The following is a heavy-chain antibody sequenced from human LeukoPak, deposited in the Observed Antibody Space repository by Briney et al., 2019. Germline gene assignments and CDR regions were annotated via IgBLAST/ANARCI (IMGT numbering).Heavy chain of an antibody. J-gene: IGHJ4*02. CDR3: VRDGIRDIPGIITIRYDY. CDR1: AFTFSVYW. V-gene: IGHV3-7*05. D-gene: IGHD3-10*01. CDR2: IKEDGSGK. Sequence: GGSLRLSCSASAFTFSVYWMTWVRQAPGKGLEWVATIKEDGSGKYYVDSVRGRFTISRDNAENSLYLQMNSLTAEDTALYYCVRDGIRDIPGIITIRYDYWGQGTLVIVSA.